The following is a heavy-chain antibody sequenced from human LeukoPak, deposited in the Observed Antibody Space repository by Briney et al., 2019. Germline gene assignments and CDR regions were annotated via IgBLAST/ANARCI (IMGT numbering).Heavy chain of an antibody. J-gene: IGHJ4*02. CDR2: IYYSGST. D-gene: IGHD6-19*01. CDR3: ARADVAVAYCFDY. V-gene: IGHV4-30-4*01. CDR1: GGSISSGDYY. Sequence: PSETLSLTCIVSGGSISSGDYYWSWIRQPPGKGLEWIGYIYYSGSTYYNPSLKSRVTISVDTSKNQFSLKLSSVTAADTAVYYCARADVAVAYCFDYWGQGTLVTVSS.